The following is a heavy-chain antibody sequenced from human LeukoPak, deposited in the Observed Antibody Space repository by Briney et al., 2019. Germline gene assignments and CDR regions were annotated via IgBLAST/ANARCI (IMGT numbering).Heavy chain of an antibody. CDR3: ARGATFRGTYYMDV. CDR2: NDYSGST. D-gene: IGHD3-10*01. V-gene: IGHV4-59*11. Sequence: SETLSLTCIVSGGPISTHYWSWSRRPPGKGLEWIGYNDYSGSTNYNPSLKSRVTISVDTSKNQFSLKLNSVTAADTAVYYCARGATFRGTYYMDVWGKGTTVTVSS. CDR1: GGPISTHY. J-gene: IGHJ6*03.